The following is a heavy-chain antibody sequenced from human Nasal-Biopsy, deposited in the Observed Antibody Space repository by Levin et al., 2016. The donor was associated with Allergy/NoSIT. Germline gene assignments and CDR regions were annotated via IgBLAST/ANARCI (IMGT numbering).Heavy chain of an antibody. Sequence: ASVKVSCKVSGYTFTSFGISWVRQARGQGLEWVGWISGYNGNTKYAQNLQSRVTMTTDTSTSTAYMELTSLRFDDTAVYYCARGRVGSGMDVWGQGTTVTVSS. D-gene: IGHD3-10*01. CDR3: ARGRVGSGMDV. J-gene: IGHJ6*02. V-gene: IGHV1-18*01. CDR1: GYTFTSFG. CDR2: ISGYNGNT.